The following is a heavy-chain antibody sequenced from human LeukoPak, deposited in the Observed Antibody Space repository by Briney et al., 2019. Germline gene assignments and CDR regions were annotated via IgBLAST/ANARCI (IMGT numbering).Heavy chain of an antibody. V-gene: IGHV4-34*01. J-gene: IGHJ4*02. CDR3: ARAGGSSWYSGGMDY. Sequence: SETLSLTCAVCGGSFSGYYGSWIRQPPGKGLEWIGEINHSGSTNYNPSLKSRVTISVDTSKNQFSLKLSSVTAADTAVYYCARAGGSSWYSGGMDYWGQGTLVTVSS. D-gene: IGHD6-13*01. CDR2: INHSGST. CDR1: GGSFSGYY.